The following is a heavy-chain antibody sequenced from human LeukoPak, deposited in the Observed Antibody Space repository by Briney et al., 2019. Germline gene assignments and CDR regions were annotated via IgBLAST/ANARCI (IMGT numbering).Heavy chain of an antibody. V-gene: IGHV4-39*01. D-gene: IGHD2-2*02. CDR1: GGSISSSSYY. CDR2: IYYSGST. J-gene: IGHJ4*02. Sequence: PSETLSLTCTVSGGSISSSSYYWGWIRQPPGKGLEWIGSIYYSGSTYYNPSLKSRVTISVDTSKNQFSLKLSSVTAADTAVYYCARQGYSGRGYWGQGTLVTVSS. CDR3: ARQGYSGRGY.